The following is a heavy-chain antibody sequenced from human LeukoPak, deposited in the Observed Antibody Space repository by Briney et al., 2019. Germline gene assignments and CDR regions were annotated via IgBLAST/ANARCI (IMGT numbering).Heavy chain of an antibody. V-gene: IGHV3-30*02. Sequence: GGSLRLSCAASGFTFSSYGMHWVRQAPGKGLEWVAFIRYDGSNKYYADSVKGRFTISRDNSKNTLYLQMNSLRAEDTAVYYCGGYSSSYSRFDYWGQGTLVTVSS. CDR2: IRYDGSNK. CDR3: GGYSSSYSRFDY. D-gene: IGHD6-13*01. J-gene: IGHJ4*02. CDR1: GFTFSSYG.